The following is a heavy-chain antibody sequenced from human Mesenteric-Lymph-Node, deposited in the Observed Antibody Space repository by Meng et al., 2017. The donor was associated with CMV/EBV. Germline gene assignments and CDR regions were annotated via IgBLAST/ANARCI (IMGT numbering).Heavy chain of an antibody. J-gene: IGHJ3*02. D-gene: IGHD3-22*01. V-gene: IGHV3-48*03. CDR3: ARDHADYYDSSAFDI. Sequence: GGSLRLSCAASGFTFSSYEMNWVRQAPGKGLEWVSYISSSASTIYYADSVKGRFTISRDNSKNTLYLQMNSLRAEDTAVYYCARDHADYYDSSAFDIWGQGTMVTVSS. CDR2: ISSSASTI. CDR1: GFTFSSYE.